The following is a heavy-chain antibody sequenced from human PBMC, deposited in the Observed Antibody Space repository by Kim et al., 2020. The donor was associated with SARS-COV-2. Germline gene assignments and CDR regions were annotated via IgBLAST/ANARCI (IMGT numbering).Heavy chain of an antibody. CDR3: ARGLTSGTSLYGDN. CDR1: GGSISSGGHY. CDR2: IYYSGTT. D-gene: IGHD6-13*01. V-gene: IGHV4-31*03. J-gene: IGHJ3*02. Sequence: SETLSLTCSVSGGSISSGGHYWSWIRQHPGKGLEWIGYIYYSGTTFYNPSLKSRVTISVDTSKNQFSLKLRSVTAADTTVYYCARGLTSGTSLYGDNWG.